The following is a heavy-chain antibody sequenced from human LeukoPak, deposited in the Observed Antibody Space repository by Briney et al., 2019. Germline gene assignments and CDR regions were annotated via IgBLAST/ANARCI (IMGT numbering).Heavy chain of an antibody. J-gene: IGHJ4*02. CDR2: ISGSGGST. V-gene: IGHV3-23*01. D-gene: IGHD3-10*01. Sequence: PGGSLRLSCAASGFTFSSYAMSWVRQAPGKGLEWVSAISGSGGSTYYADSVKGRFTISRDNSKNTLYLQMNSLRAEDTAVYYCAKRYYYGSGSYPSFDYWGQGTLVTVSS. CDR1: GFTFSSYA. CDR3: AKRYYYGSGSYPSFDY.